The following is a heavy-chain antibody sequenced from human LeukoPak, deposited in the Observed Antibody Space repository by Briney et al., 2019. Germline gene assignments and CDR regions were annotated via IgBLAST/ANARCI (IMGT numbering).Heavy chain of an antibody. V-gene: IGHV4-39*07. Sequence: PSETLSLTCTVSGGSISSSSYYWGWIRQPPGKGLEWIGSIYYSGGTYYNPSLRSRVTISVDTSKNQFSLKLSSVTAADTAVYYCAGDRSGYYYFDYWGLGTLVTVSS. J-gene: IGHJ4*02. CDR1: GGSISSSSYY. D-gene: IGHD3-22*01. CDR2: IYYSGGT. CDR3: AGDRSGYYYFDY.